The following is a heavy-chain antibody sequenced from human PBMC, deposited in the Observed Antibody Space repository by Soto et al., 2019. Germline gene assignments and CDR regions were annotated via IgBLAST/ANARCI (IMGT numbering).Heavy chain of an antibody. CDR3: AHSPYSSSSTGAFDI. CDR2: IFWDDDK. J-gene: IGHJ3*02. CDR1: RFSLGTSGVA. D-gene: IGHD6-13*01. Sequence: SGPTLVNPTQTLTLTCTFSRFSLGTSGVAVGWIRQPPGKALEWLAIIFWDDDKRYSPSLKSRLTITKDISKNQVVLTMTNMDPVDTATYYCAHSPYSSSSTGAFDIWGQGTMVTVSS. V-gene: IGHV2-5*02.